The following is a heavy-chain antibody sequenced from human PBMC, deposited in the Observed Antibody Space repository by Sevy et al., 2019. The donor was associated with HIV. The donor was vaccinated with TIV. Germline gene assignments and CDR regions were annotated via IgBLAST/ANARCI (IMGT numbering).Heavy chain of an antibody. J-gene: IGHJ4*02. Sequence: GGSLRLSCAASGFIFSSYVMSWVRQAPGKGLEWVSGISGSGGSTYYADSVKGRFIISRDNSKNTLYLQMNSLRAEDTAVYYCAGRSTVTTFFDYWGQGTLVTVSS. D-gene: IGHD4-17*01. V-gene: IGHV3-23*01. CDR1: GFIFSSYV. CDR2: ISGSGGST. CDR3: AGRSTVTTFFDY.